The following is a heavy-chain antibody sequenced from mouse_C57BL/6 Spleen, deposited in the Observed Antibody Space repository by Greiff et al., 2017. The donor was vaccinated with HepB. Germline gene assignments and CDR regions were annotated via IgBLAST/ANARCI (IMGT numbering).Heavy chain of an antibody. Sequence: DVHLVESGGGLVKPGGSLKLSCAASGFTFSSYAMSWVRQTPEKRLEWVATISDGGSYTYYPDNVKGRFTISRDNAKNNLYLQMSHLKSEDTAMYYCARDYYGYDEGYFDVWGTGTTVTVSS. D-gene: IGHD2-2*01. CDR3: ARDYYGYDEGYFDV. V-gene: IGHV5-4*01. CDR2: ISDGGSYT. CDR1: GFTFSSYA. J-gene: IGHJ1*03.